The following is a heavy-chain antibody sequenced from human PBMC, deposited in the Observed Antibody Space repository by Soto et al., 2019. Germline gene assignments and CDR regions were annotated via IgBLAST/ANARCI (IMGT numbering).Heavy chain of an antibody. CDR2: ISYDESNK. CDR3: GRDRDDVLFAYCLEY. Sequence: QVQLVESGGGVVQPGRSLRLSCAASGFTFSSYAMHWVRQAPGKGLEWVAVISYDESNKYYADSVKGRFTISRDNSKQPLNRQMNRLRSTETAVYYCGRDRDDVLFAYCLEYWGQGALVIFSS. V-gene: IGHV3-30-3*01. CDR1: GFTFSSYA. D-gene: IGHD3-9*01. J-gene: IGHJ4*02.